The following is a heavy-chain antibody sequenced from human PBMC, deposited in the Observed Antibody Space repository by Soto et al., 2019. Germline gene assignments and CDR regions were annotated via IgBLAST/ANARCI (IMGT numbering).Heavy chain of an antibody. CDR3: AKATTPTVFGYMDV. CDR2: ISGSGGST. D-gene: IGHD1-1*01. J-gene: IGHJ6*03. CDR1: GFTFSSYA. Sequence: GGSLRLSCAASGFTFSSYAMSWVRQAPGKGLEWVSAISGSGGSTYYADSVKGRFTISRDNSKNTLYLQMNSLRAEDTAVYYCAKATTPTVFGYMDVWGKGTTVTVSS. V-gene: IGHV3-23*01.